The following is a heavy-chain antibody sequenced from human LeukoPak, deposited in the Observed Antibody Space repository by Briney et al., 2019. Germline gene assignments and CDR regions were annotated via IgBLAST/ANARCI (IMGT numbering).Heavy chain of an antibody. J-gene: IGHJ4*02. D-gene: IGHD1-26*01. V-gene: IGHV4-39*01. CDR2: IYSSGST. CDR1: GASVSGSPYY. Sequence: SETLSLTCAVSGASVSGSPYYWGWIRQPPGKGLEWIGSIYSSGSTYYNTSLQSRVTISIETSKNQISLRLKSVTAADTAMYYCAKSGGYGLIDYWGQGTLVTVSS. CDR3: AKSGGYGLIDY.